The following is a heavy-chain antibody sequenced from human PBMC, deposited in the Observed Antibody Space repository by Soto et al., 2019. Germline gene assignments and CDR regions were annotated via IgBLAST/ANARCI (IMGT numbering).Heavy chain of an antibody. D-gene: IGHD5-18*01. V-gene: IGHV1-69*01. CDR1: VGTFSSYA. Sequence: QVQLVQSGAEVKKPGSSVKVSCKASVGTFSSYAISWVRQAPGQGLEWMGGIIHIFGTANYAQKFKGRVTITADESTNTANLQLTIMRSKDTAVYYSARGPGYSQSRWLDTWGEGTLVTVFS. J-gene: IGHJ5*02. CDR2: IIHIFGTA. CDR3: ARGPGYSQSRWLDT.